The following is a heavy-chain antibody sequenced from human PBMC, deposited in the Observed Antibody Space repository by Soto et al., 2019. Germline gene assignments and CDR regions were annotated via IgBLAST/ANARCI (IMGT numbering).Heavy chain of an antibody. D-gene: IGHD2-8*01. Sequence: QVQLVQSGAEVKKSGASVKVSCKASGYTFTTYDISWVRQAPGQGLEWMGWISAFNGNTNYAQKHQGRVTMTTDTSTSTAYMELRSLRSDDTAVYYCARAVSHFYHYYYMDVWGKGTTVTVSS. J-gene: IGHJ6*03. CDR3: ARAVSHFYHYYYMDV. CDR2: ISAFNGNT. CDR1: GYTFTTYD. V-gene: IGHV1-18*01.